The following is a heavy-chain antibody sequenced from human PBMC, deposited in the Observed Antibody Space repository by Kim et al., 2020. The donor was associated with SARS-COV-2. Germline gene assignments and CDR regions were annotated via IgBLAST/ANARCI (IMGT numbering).Heavy chain of an antibody. J-gene: IGHJ4*02. CDR3: AKDTDIAVAGIGGDYFDY. CDR1: GFTFDDYA. D-gene: IGHD6-19*01. CDR2: ISWNSGSI. V-gene: IGHV3-9*01. Sequence: GGSLRLSCAASGFTFDDYAMHWVRQAPGKGLEWVSGISWNSGSIGYADSVKGRFTISRDNAKNSLYLQMNSLRAEDTALYYCAKDTDIAVAGIGGDYFDYWGQRSLVTVS.